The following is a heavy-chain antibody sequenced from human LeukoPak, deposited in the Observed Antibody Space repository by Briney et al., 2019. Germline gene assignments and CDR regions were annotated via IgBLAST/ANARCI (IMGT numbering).Heavy chain of an antibody. CDR3: ARGPTGGYSNPGITAGTGLDY. D-gene: IGHD4-4*01. J-gene: IGHJ4*02. CDR2: IYYSGST. Sequence: SETLSLTCTVSGGSISSSSYYWGWIRQPPGKGLEWIGSIYYSGSTYYNPSLKSRVTISVDTSKNQFSLKLSSVTAADTAVYYCARGPTGGYSNPGITAGTGLDYWGQGTLVTVSS. CDR1: GGSISSSSYY. V-gene: IGHV4-39*01.